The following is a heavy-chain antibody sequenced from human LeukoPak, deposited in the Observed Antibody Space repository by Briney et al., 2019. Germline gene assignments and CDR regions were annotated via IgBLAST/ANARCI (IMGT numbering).Heavy chain of an antibody. D-gene: IGHD3-22*01. CDR2: INHSGST. V-gene: IGHV4-34*01. J-gene: IGHJ4*02. Sequence: SETLSLTCAVYGGSFSGYYWSWIRQPPGKGLEWIGEINHSGSTNYNPSLKSRVTISVDTPKNQFSLKLSSVTAADTAVYYSARQTNYDSSGYHNFDYWGQGTLVTVSS. CDR1: GGSFSGYY. CDR3: ARQTNYDSSGYHNFDY.